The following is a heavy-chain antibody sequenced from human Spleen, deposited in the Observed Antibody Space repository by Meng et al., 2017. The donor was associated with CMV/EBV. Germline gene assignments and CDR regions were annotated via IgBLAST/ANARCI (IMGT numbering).Heavy chain of an antibody. D-gene: IGHD1-1*01. V-gene: IGHV3-72*01. Sequence: TCAASGLTFSSYGMSWVRQAPGKGLEWVGRSRNKANRYTTEYAASVKGRFTISRDESKNSLYLQMNSLKTEDTAVFYCVRGYNSFDSWGQGTLVTVSS. CDR1: GLTFSSYG. J-gene: IGHJ4*02. CDR3: VRGYNSFDS. CDR2: SRNKANRYTT.